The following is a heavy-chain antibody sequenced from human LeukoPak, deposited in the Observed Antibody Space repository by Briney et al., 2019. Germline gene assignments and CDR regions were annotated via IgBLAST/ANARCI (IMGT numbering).Heavy chain of an antibody. J-gene: IGHJ4*02. CDR3: ARGSKTAGTIYSFDY. CDR2: ISSSGGST. CDR1: GFTFSNYA. D-gene: IGHD6-13*01. Sequence: GGSLRLSCAASGFTFSNYAMSWVRQAPGKGLEWVSGISSSGGSTYSAGSVKGRFTISRDNAKSTLYVQMNSLRAEDTAVYYCARGSKTAGTIYSFDYWGQGTLVTVSS. V-gene: IGHV3-23*01.